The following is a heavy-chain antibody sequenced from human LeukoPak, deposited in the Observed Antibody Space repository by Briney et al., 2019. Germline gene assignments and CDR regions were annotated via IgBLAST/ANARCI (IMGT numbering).Heavy chain of an antibody. CDR1: GYSPRSYA. J-gene: IGHJ4*02. V-gene: IGHV3-23*01. CDR2: ISDSGVTT. Sequence: RGSLRLSCAPSGYSPRSYAMRSVRQAPRKGLDWVSSISDSGVTTYYADSAKGRFTISRDNSKKSLYLQMDSLGAEDTAVYYCAKSCPAYWGQGTLVTVSS. CDR3: AKSCPAY.